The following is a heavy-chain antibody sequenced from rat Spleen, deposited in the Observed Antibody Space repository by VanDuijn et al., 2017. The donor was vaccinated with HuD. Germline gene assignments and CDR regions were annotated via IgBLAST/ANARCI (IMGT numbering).Heavy chain of an antibody. Sequence: EVQLVESGGGLVQPGRSLKLSCAASGFTFNNYWMSWIRQAPGKGLEWVASITNTGGSIYYPDSVKGRFTISRDNAKSTLYLQMDSRRSEDKATYYCARQGTMGVEGFAYWGQGTLVTVSS. CDR3: ARQGTMGVEGFAY. J-gene: IGHJ3*01. CDR2: ITNTGGSI. D-gene: IGHD1-7*01. V-gene: IGHV5-31*01. CDR1: GFTFNNYW.